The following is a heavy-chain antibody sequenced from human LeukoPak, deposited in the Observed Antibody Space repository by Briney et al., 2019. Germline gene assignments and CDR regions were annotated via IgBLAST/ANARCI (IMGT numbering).Heavy chain of an antibody. CDR3: ARDRDAIYYDSSGVFDY. CDR2: ISYDGSNK. Sequence: GGSLRLSCAASGFTFSSYAMHWVRQAPGKGLEWVAVISYDGSNKYYADSVKGRFTISRDNSKNALYLQMNSLRAEDTAVYYCARDRDAIYYDSSGVFDYWGQGTLVTVSS. V-gene: IGHV3-30-3*01. CDR1: GFTFSSYA. D-gene: IGHD3-22*01. J-gene: IGHJ4*02.